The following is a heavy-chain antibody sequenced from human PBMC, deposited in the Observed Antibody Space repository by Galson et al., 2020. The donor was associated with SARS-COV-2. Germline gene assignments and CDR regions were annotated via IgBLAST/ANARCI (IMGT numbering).Heavy chain of an antibody. Sequence: QTLSLTCAISGDSVSRNSAAWNWIRQSPSRSLEWLGRTYYRSKWSIDYAVSVKSRIIINPDTSKNQFSLQLNSVTPEDTAMYYCAGRVAGANSLDIWGQGTMVIVSS. CDR2: TYYRSKWSI. CDR3: AGRVAGANSLDI. J-gene: IGHJ3*02. CDR1: GDSVSRNSAA. D-gene: IGHD1-26*01. V-gene: IGHV6-1*01.